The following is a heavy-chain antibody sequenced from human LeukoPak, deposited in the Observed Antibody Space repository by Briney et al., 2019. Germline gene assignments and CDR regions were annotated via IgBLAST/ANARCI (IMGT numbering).Heavy chain of an antibody. CDR1: GGSISSYY. Sequence: SETLSLTCTVSGGSISSYYWSWIRQPPGKGLEWIGYIYTSGSTNYNPSLKSRVIISVDTSKNQFSLKLSSVTAADTAVYYCARHGVLSSSSADLYIDYWGQGTLVTVSS. D-gene: IGHD6-6*01. J-gene: IGHJ4*02. CDR3: ARHGVLSSSSADLYIDY. CDR2: IYTSGST. V-gene: IGHV4-4*09.